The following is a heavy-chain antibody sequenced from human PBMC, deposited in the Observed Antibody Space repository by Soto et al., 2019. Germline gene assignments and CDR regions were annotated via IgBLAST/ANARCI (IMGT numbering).Heavy chain of an antibody. CDR2: IIPIFGTA. V-gene: IGHV1-69*06. CDR3: ARDSRGRVGALDYFDY. Sequence: SEKVSCKASGGTFSSYAISWVRQAPGQGLEWMGGIIPIFGTANYAQKFQGRVTITADKSTSTAYMELSSLRSEDTAVYYCARDSRGRVGALDYFDYWGQGTLVTVSS. D-gene: IGHD1-26*01. J-gene: IGHJ4*02. CDR1: GGTFSSYA.